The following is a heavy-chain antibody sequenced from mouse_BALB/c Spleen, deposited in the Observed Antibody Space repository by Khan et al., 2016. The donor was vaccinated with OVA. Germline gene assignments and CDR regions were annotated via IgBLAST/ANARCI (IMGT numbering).Heavy chain of an antibody. CDR1: GYTFTNYW. CDR2: IFPGGTYT. D-gene: IGHD2-1*01. V-gene: IGHV1-63*02. J-gene: IGHJ4*01. CDR3: ARYPRGNYDAMDY. Sequence: QVQLKQSGAEMVRPGTSVKISCKTSGYTFTNYWLAWLKQRPGHGPEWIGDIFPGGTYTNYNENLKDKAPLTAEPFSSTAYMHLSSLTSEASAVYFCARYPRGNYDAMDYWGQGTSVTVSS.